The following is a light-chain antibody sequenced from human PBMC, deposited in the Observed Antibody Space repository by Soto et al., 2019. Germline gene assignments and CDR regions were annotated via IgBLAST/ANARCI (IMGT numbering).Light chain of an antibody. J-gene: IGKJ1*01. V-gene: IGKV1-5*01. Sequence: DIQMTQSPSTLSATVGDRVTITCRASQSISSWLAWYQQKPGEAPKLLIYDASSLESGVPSRFSGSGSGTEFTLIISSLRPDDFATYYCQHYNSYSEAFGQGTKVDIK. CDR1: QSISSW. CDR2: DAS. CDR3: QHYNSYSEA.